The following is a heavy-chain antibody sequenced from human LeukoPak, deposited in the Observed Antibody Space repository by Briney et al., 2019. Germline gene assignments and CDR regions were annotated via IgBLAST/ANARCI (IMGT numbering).Heavy chain of an antibody. Sequence: PSETLSLTCAVYGGSFSGYYWSWIRQPPGKGLEWIGEMNHSGSTNYNPSLKSRVTMSVDTSKNQFSLKLSSVTAADTAVYYCAREREDYYDSSGYYYVPFDYWGQGTLVTVSS. CDR1: GGSFSGYY. CDR3: AREREDYYDSSGYYYVPFDY. CDR2: MNHSGST. D-gene: IGHD3-22*01. V-gene: IGHV4-34*01. J-gene: IGHJ4*02.